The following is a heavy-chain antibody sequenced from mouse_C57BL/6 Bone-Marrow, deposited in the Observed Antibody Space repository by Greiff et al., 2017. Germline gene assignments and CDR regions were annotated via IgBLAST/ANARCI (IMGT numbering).Heavy chain of an antibody. V-gene: IGHV1-31*01. CDR2: IYPYNGVS. D-gene: IGHD1-1*01. Sequence: VQLKKSGPELVKPGASVKISCKASGYSFTGYYMHWVTQSHGNILDWIGYIYPYNGVSSYNQKFKGKATMTVDKSSSTAYMELRSLTSEDSAVYYCAREETTVAPYYFDYWGQGTTLTVSS. CDR3: AREETTVAPYYFDY. CDR1: GYSFTGYY. J-gene: IGHJ2*01.